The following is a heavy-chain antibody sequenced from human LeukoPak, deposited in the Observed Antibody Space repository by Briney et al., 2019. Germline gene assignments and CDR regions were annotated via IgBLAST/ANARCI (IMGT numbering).Heavy chain of an antibody. D-gene: IGHD6-19*01. CDR1: GFTFSYYG. V-gene: IGHV3-33*01. CDR2: LVYDARS. Sequence: GGSLRLSCAASGFTFSYYGMHWVRQAPGKGLEWVARLVYDARSDYANSVKGRFSISRDDSKNTLFLDMSNLRVEDTALYYCARDLSAAFDFWGQGVLVTVSS. CDR3: ARDLSAAFDF. J-gene: IGHJ4*02.